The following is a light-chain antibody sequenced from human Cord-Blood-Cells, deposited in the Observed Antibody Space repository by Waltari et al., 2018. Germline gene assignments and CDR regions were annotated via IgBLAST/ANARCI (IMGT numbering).Light chain of an antibody. J-gene: IGKJ2*01. CDR1: QSVLYSSNNKNY. V-gene: IGKV4-1*01. CDR2: WAS. CDR3: QQYYSTPYT. Sequence: NCKSSQSVLYSSNNKNYLAWYQQKPGQPPKLLIYWASTRESGVPDRFSGSGSGTDFTLTISSLQAEDVAVYYCQQYYSTPYTFGQGTKLEIK.